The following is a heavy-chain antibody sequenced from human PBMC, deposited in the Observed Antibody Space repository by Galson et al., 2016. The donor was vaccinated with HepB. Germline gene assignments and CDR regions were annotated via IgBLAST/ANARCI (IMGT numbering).Heavy chain of an antibody. J-gene: IGHJ4*02. CDR3: ARGHDANSFILDY. V-gene: IGHV3-74*01. D-gene: IGHD3-3*02. CDR2: INSDGSST. Sequence: SLRLSCAASGFSFSRYGMRWVRQAPGKGLVWVSRINSDGSSTTYADSVKGRFTISRDNAKNTLYLQMSSLRAEDTAVYYCARGHDANSFILDYWGQGTLVTVSS. CDR1: GFSFSRYG.